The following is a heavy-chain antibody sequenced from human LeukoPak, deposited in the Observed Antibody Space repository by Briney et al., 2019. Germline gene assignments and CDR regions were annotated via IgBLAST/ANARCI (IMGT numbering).Heavy chain of an antibody. D-gene: IGHD6-13*01. V-gene: IGHV4-61*02. Sequence: SQTLSLTCTVWGRSISSGSYYWSSIRQPAGRGLEWIGRIYTSGSPNYNPSLKSRDTISLDPAKNQFALQQSAVNAADRAVYYCARESYSSGWCFDYWGQGTMVSVSS. CDR2: IYTSGSP. J-gene: IGHJ4*02. CDR1: GRSISSGSYY. CDR3: ARESYSSGWCFDY.